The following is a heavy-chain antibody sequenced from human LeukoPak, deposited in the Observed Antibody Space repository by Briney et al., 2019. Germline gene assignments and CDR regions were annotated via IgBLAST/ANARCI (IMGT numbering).Heavy chain of an antibody. V-gene: IGHV3-30*02. D-gene: IGHD2-2*01. CDR3: AKDSGVVVVPAQDYYYMDV. Sequence: QPGGSLRLSCAASGFTFSNYGMHWVRQAPGKGLEWVAFIRYDGSNKYYADSVKGRFTICRDNSKNTLYLQMNSLRAEDTAVYYCAKDSGVVVVPAQDYYYMDVWGKGTTVTVSS. CDR1: GFTFSNYG. J-gene: IGHJ6*03. CDR2: IRYDGSNK.